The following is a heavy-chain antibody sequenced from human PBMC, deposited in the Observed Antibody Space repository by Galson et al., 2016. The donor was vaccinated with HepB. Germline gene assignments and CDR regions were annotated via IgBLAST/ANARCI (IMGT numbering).Heavy chain of an antibody. D-gene: IGHD5-18*01. CDR2: ISDSSSSYI. CDR3: TRTPNGYSYGYWFDP. V-gene: IGHV3-21*01. Sequence: SLRLSCAASGFSFNTYTMNWVRQAPGKGLEWVSSISDSSSSYIYYADSVKGRFTISRDNTKNSLYLQMNSLRVEDTALYYCTRTPNGYSYGYWFDPWGQGTLVTVSS. CDR1: GFSFNTYT. J-gene: IGHJ5*02.